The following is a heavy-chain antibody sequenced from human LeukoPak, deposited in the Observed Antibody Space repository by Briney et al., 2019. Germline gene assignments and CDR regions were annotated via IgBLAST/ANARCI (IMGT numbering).Heavy chain of an antibody. CDR1: GFTFSSYA. Sequence: GGSLRLSCAASGFTFSSYAMSWVRQAPGKGLEWVSAISGSGGSTYYADSVKGRFTISRDNAKNSLYLQMDSLRTEDTALYYCAVTRRGYYDSSGFYRFDYWGQGTLVTVSS. J-gene: IGHJ4*02. D-gene: IGHD3-22*01. V-gene: IGHV3-23*01. CDR3: AVTRRGYYDSSGFYRFDY. CDR2: ISGSGGST.